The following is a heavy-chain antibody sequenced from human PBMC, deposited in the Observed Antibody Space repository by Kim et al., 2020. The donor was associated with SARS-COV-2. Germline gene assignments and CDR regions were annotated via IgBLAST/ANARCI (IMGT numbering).Heavy chain of an antibody. CDR3: ARGDFGELTY. Sequence: GSTHYNPSLKSRVTTSVDTSKNQFSLKLNFVTAADTAVYYCARGDFGELTYWGQGTLVTVSS. J-gene: IGHJ4*02. V-gene: IGHV4-4*09. D-gene: IGHD3-10*01. CDR2: GST.